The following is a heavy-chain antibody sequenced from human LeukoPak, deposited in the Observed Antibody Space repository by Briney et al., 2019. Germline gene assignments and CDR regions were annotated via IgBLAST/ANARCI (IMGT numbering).Heavy chain of an antibody. CDR1: GGSFSGYY. Sequence: SETLSLTCAVYGGSFSGYYWSWIRQPPGKGLEWIGEINHSGSTNYNPSLKSRVTISVDTSKNQFSLKLSSVTAADTAVYYCARIDYYDSSGYYYVNWFDPWGQGTLVTVSS. CDR2: INHSGST. J-gene: IGHJ5*02. V-gene: IGHV4-34*01. D-gene: IGHD3-22*01. CDR3: ARIDYYDSSGYYYVNWFDP.